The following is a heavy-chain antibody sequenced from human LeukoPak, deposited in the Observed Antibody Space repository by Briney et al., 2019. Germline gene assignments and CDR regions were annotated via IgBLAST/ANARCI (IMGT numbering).Heavy chain of an antibody. D-gene: IGHD6-19*01. Sequence: PGGSLRLSCATSGFTFSRYGMHWVRQAPGKGLEWVAIIWYDGSKQYYADSVRGRFTISRDNSKNTVYLQMNSLRAEDTATYFCARNPSDWSPDYWGQGTLVTVSS. CDR3: ARNPSDWSPDY. CDR2: IWYDGSKQ. V-gene: IGHV3-33*01. J-gene: IGHJ4*02. CDR1: GFTFSRYG.